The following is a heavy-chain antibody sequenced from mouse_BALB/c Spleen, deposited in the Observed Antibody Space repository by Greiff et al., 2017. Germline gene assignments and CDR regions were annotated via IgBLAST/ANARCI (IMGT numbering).Heavy chain of an antibody. Sequence: EVKLLESGGDLVKPGGSLKLSCAASGFTFSSYGMSWVRQTPDKRLEWVATISSGGSYTYYPDSVKGRFTISRDNAKNTLYLQMSSLKSEDTAMYYCARLGLRRRYFDYWGQGTTLTVSS. CDR1: GFTFSSYG. CDR3: ARLGLRRRYFDY. D-gene: IGHD2-4*01. CDR2: ISSGGSYT. J-gene: IGHJ2*01. V-gene: IGHV5-6*01.